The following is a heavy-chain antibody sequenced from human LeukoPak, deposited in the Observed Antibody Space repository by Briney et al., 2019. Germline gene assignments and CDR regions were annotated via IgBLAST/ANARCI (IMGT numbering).Heavy chain of an antibody. CDR1: GGSFSGYY. J-gene: IGHJ6*03. D-gene: IGHD5-12*01. Sequence: PSETLSLTCAVYGGSFSGYYWSWIRQPPGKGLEWIGEINHSGSTNYNPSLKSRVTISVDTSKNQFSLKLSSVTAADTAVYYWARASGRIVAEGYYYYMDVWGKGTTVTVSS. CDR2: INHSGST. V-gene: IGHV4-34*01. CDR3: ARASGRIVAEGYYYYMDV.